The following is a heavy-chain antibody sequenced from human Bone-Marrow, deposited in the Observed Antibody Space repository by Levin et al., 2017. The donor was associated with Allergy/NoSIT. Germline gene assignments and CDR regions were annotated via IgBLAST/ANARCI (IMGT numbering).Heavy chain of an antibody. V-gene: IGHV3-49*03. CDR1: GFTFGDYA. Sequence: GESLKISCTASGFTFGDYAMSWFRQAPGKGLEWVGFIRSKAYGGTTEYAASVKGRFTISRDDSKSIAYLQMNSLKTEDTAVYYCTNPGIAAAAMSRNDAFDIWGQGTMVTVSS. J-gene: IGHJ3*02. D-gene: IGHD6-13*01. CDR2: IRSKAYGGTT. CDR3: TNPGIAAAAMSRNDAFDI.